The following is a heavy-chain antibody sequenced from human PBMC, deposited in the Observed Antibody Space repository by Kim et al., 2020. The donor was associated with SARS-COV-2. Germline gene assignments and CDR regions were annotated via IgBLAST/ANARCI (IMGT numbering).Heavy chain of an antibody. CDR2: ITNNNGKT. J-gene: IGHJ4*02. D-gene: IGHD6-19*01. Sequence: GGSLRLSCAASGFAVYRFAMNWVRQAPGKGLEWISAITNNNGKTYYQDSVKGRFTISRDESKNIVYLHMSSLRVEDTAAYYCAKDHPSPGWPTFGDWGQGTLVAVSS. CDR1: GFAVYRFA. V-gene: IGHV3-23*01. CDR3: AKDHPSPGWPTFGD.